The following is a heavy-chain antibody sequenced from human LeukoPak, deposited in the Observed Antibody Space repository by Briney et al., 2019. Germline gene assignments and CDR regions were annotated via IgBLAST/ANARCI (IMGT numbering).Heavy chain of an antibody. CDR3: ARRHGYNAFDY. J-gene: IGHJ4*02. V-gene: IGHV4-59*08. CDR2: IYYCGST. D-gene: IGHD5-24*01. Sequence: SETLSLTCTVSGGSISSYYWSWIRQPPGKGLEWIGDIYYCGSTNYNPSLKSRVTMSVDTSKNQFSLHLTSVTAADTAVYYCARRHGYNAFDYWGQGTVVTVSS. CDR1: GGSISSYY.